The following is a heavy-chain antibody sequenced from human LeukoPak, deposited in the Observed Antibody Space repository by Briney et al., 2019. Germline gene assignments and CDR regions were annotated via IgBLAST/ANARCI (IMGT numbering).Heavy chain of an antibody. Sequence: GASVKVSCKASGYTFTNYAIHWVRQAPGQRLEWMGWINTGNGNTKYSQKFQGRITITRDTSASTAYMELSSLRSEDTAVYYCAREDNYYFDYWGQGTLVTVSS. CDR2: INTGNGNT. D-gene: IGHD1-20*01. J-gene: IGHJ4*02. V-gene: IGHV1-3*04. CDR1: GYTFTNYA. CDR3: AREDNYYFDY.